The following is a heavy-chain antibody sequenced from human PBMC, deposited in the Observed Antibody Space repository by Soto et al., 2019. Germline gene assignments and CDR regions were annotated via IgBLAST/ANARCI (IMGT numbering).Heavy chain of an antibody. J-gene: IGHJ4*02. CDR1: GFTLSSDY. CDR2: IGGRGGST. Sequence: GLPLRLSCAASGFTLSSDYISWVRYVPRDGLERVVAIGGRGGSTYYADSMKGRITISRDNSKNTLYLQMNSRGAEDTAVYYCANPLVVVVPAALRGEGDWGQGSLATDYS. D-gene: IGHD2-2*01. V-gene: IGHV3-23*01. CDR3: ANPLVVVVPAALRGEGD.